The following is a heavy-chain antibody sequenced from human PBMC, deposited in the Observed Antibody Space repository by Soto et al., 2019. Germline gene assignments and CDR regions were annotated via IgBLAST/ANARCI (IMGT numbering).Heavy chain of an antibody. J-gene: IGHJ4*02. CDR2: IYPGDSDT. CDR3: ARQTNTIRQYYFDY. CDR1: GYSFTTYW. V-gene: IGHV5-51*01. D-gene: IGHD3-3*01. Sequence: GESLKISCKGSGYSFTTYWIGWVRQMPGKGLEWMGIIYPGDSDTRYSPSFQGQVTISADKSITTAYLQWSSLKASDTAMYYCARQTNTIRQYYFDYWGQGTLVTVSS.